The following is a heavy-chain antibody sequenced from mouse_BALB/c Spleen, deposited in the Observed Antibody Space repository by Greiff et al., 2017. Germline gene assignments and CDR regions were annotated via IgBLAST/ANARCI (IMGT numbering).Heavy chain of an antibody. Sequence: EVMLVESGGGLVQPGGSLRLSCATSGFTFTDYYMSWVRQPPGKALEWLGFIRNKANGYTTEYSASVKGRFTISRDNSQSILYLQMNTLRAEDSATYYCARGLLRNAMDYWGQGTSVTVSS. CDR1: GFTFTDYY. J-gene: IGHJ4*01. D-gene: IGHD1-1*01. CDR2: IRNKANGYTT. CDR3: ARGLLRNAMDY. V-gene: IGHV7-3*02.